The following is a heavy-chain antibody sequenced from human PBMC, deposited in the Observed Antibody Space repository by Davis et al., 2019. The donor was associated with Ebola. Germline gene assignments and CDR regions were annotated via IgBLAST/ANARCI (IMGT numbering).Heavy chain of an antibody. D-gene: IGHD6-13*01. Sequence: AASVKVSCKASGDTFSSYAISWVRQAPGQGLEWMGGIIPIFGTANYAQKFQGRVTITADESTSTAYMELSSLRSEDTAVYYCARGPSTGNSFSYWGQGTLATVSS. V-gene: IGHV1-69*13. CDR3: ARGPSTGNSFSY. CDR2: IIPIFGTA. J-gene: IGHJ4*02. CDR1: GDTFSSYA.